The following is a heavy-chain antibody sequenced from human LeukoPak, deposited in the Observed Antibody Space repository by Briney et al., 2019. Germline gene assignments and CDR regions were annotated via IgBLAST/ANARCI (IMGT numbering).Heavy chain of an antibody. J-gene: IGHJ4*02. CDR1: GLTFNNAW. CDR2: IKSKTDGGTT. Sequence: GGSLRLSCAASGLTFNNAWMSWVRQAPGKGLEWVGRIKSKTDGGTTDYAAPVKGRFTISRDDSKNTLFLQVNSLKTEDTAVYYCNTDSLVRNFWGQGTLVTVSS. CDR3: NTDSLVRNF. V-gene: IGHV3-15*01. D-gene: IGHD2-8*02.